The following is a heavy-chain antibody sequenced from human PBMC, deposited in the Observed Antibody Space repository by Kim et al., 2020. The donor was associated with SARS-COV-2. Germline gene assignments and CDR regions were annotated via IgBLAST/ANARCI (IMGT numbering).Heavy chain of an antibody. Sequence: SETLSLTCAVYGGSFSGYYWSWIRQPPGKGLEWIGEINHSGSTNYNPSLKSRVTISVDTSKNQFSLELSSVTAADTAVYYCARTLDGDAPDYWGQGTLVTVSS. CDR2: INHSGST. CDR3: ARTLDGDAPDY. D-gene: IGHD4-17*01. V-gene: IGHV4-34*01. J-gene: IGHJ4*02. CDR1: GGSFSGYY.